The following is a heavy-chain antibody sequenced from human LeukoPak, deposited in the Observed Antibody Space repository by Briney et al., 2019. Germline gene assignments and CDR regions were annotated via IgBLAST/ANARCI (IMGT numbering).Heavy chain of an antibody. CDR3: ARDISVAVAGTGGDY. D-gene: IGHD6-19*01. V-gene: IGHV1-18*01. Sequence: ASVKVSCKASGYTFTSYGITWVRQAPGQGLEWMGWISGYNGNTNYAQKLQGRVTMTTDTSTTTAHMELRSLRCDDTAVYYCARDISVAVAGTGGDYWGQGTLVTVSS. CDR2: ISGYNGNT. CDR1: GYTFTSYG. J-gene: IGHJ4*02.